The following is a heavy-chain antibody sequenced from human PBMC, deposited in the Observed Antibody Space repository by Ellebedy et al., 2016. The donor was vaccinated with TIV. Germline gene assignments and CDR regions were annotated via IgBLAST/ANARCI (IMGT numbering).Heavy chain of an antibody. D-gene: IGHD1-14*01. J-gene: IGHJ4*02. Sequence: GESLKISCAASGFTFTTYAMHWVRQAPGQGLEWVSGFGVSGDTTYYADSVKGRFTISRDNSRNTLYLQMNGLRAEDTAIYYCARGKSGTYINPAFDYWGQGTPVTVSS. CDR2: FGVSGDTT. CDR1: GFTFTTYA. V-gene: IGHV3-23*01. CDR3: ARGKSGTYINPAFDY.